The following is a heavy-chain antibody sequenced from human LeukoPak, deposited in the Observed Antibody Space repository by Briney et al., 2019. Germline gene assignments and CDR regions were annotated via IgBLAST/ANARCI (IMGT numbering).Heavy chain of an antibody. D-gene: IGHD1-1*01. J-gene: IGHJ6*02. CDR1: GFTFSSYG. Sequence: GGSLRLSCAASGFTFSSYGMHWVRQAPGKGLEWVAVISYDGSNKYYADSVKGRFTISRDNSQNTLYLQMNSLRAEDTAVYYCAKDAEINLYYYGMDVWGQGTTVTVSS. CDR3: AKDAEINLYYYGMDV. V-gene: IGHV3-30*18. CDR2: ISYDGSNK.